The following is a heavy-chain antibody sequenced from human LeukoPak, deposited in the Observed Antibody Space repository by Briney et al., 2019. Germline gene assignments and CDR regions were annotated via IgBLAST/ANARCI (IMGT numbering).Heavy chain of an antibody. J-gene: IGHJ4*01. V-gene: IGHV6-1*01. D-gene: IGHD5-18*01. CDR2: TYYRSKWYN. CDR1: GDSVSSNSAA. Sequence: SQTLSLTCAISGDSVSSNSAAWNWIRQSPSRGLEWLGRTYYRSKWYNHYAVSVKSRIIINPDTSKNQFSLQLSSVTPEDTAVYYCVGGSGSTYGQYYFDYWSHGTLVTVSS. CDR3: VGGSGSTYGQYYFDY.